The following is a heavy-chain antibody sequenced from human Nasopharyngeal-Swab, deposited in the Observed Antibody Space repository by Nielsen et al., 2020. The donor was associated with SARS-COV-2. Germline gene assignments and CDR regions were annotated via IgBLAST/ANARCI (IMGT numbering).Heavy chain of an antibody. CDR2: TRNKANSYTT. CDR3: ARASRTTVTTNDAIDI. CDR1: GFTFSDHY. V-gene: IGHV3-72*01. D-gene: IGHD4-11*01. Sequence: GGSLRLSCAASGFTFSDHYMDWVRQAPGKGLEWVGRTRNKANSYTTEYAASVKGRFTISRDDSKNSLYLQMNSLKTEDTAVYYCARASRTTVTTNDAIDIWGQGTMVTVSS. J-gene: IGHJ3*02.